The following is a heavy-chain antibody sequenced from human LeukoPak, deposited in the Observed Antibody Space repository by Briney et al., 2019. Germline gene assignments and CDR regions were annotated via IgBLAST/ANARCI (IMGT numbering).Heavy chain of an antibody. CDR3: AKVVFDILTGSPGGY. Sequence: EGSLRLSCAASGFTFSSYAMGWVRQAPGKGLEWVSAISGSGGNTYYADSVKGRFTISRDNSKNTLYLQMNSLSAEDTAVYYCAKVVFDILTGSPGGYWGQGTLVTVSS. D-gene: IGHD3-9*01. CDR2: ISGSGGNT. V-gene: IGHV3-23*01. J-gene: IGHJ4*02. CDR1: GFTFSSYA.